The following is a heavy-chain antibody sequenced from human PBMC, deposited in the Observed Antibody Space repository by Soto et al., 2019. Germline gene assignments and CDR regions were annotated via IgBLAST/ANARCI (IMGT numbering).Heavy chain of an antibody. V-gene: IGHV4-34*01. J-gene: IGHJ6*03. CDR2: INHSGST. D-gene: IGHD2-8*01. CDR3: ARASRYCTNGVCYRDGRRDYYYYMDV. Sequence: QVQLQQWGAGLLKPSETLSLTCAVYGGSFSGYYWSWIRQPPGKGLEWIGEINHSGSTNYNTSLKSQVTVSVDTSKNQFSLKLSSVTAADTAVYYCARASRYCTNGVCYRDGRRDYYYYMDVWGKGTTVTVSS. CDR1: GGSFSGYY.